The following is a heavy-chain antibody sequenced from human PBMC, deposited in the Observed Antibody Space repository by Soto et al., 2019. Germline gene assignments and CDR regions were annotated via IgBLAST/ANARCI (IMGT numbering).Heavy chain of an antibody. V-gene: IGHV3-23*01. Sequence: EVQLLESGGGLVQPGGSLRLSCAASGFTFTTYAMSWVRQPPGKGLEWVSGTSSSGDIPYYADSVKGRFTISRDQSKKTVYLQMNSLRAEDTALYYCAKVNSIVGDGDHDYWGQGTLVSVSS. D-gene: IGHD4-17*01. J-gene: IGHJ4*02. CDR1: GFTFTTYA. CDR3: AKVNSIVGDGDHDY. CDR2: TSSSGDIP.